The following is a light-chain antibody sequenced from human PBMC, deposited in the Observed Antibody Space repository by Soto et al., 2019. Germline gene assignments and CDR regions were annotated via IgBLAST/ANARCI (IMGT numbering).Light chain of an antibody. CDR2: DVS. CDR3: CSYAGSYTW. Sequence: QSVLTQPPSASGSPGQSVAISCTGTSSDVGGYNYVSWYQQHPGKAPKLMIYDVSKRPSGVPDRFSGSKSGNTASLTISGLQAEDEADYYCCSYAGSYTWFGGGTKLTVL. CDR1: SSDVGGYNY. J-gene: IGLJ3*02. V-gene: IGLV2-11*01.